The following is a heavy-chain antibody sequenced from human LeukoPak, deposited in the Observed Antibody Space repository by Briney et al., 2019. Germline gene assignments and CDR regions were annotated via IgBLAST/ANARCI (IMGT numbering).Heavy chain of an antibody. CDR1: GFTFSSYS. CDR3: ARDAVLIGLDY. V-gene: IGHV3-21*01. J-gene: IGHJ4*02. Sequence: GSLRPSCAASGFTFSSYSMKWVCQAPGKGLGWGSSISSSSSYIYYADSVKGRFTISRDNAKNSLYLQMNSLRAEDTAVYYCARDAVLIGLDYWGQGTLVTVSS. CDR2: ISSSSSYI.